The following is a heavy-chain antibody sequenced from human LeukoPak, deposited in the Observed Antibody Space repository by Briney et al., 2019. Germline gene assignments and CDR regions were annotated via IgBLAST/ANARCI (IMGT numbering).Heavy chain of an antibody. V-gene: IGHV4-59*08. D-gene: IGHD6-13*01. CDR2: IYYSGGT. Sequence: SETLSLTCTVSGGSISSYYWSWIRQPPGKGLEWIGYIYYSGGTNYNPSLKSRVTISVDTSKNQFSLKLSSVTAADTAVYYCARVRHRIAAAGTSFDPWGQGTLVTVSS. J-gene: IGHJ5*02. CDR3: ARVRHRIAAAGTSFDP. CDR1: GGSISSYY.